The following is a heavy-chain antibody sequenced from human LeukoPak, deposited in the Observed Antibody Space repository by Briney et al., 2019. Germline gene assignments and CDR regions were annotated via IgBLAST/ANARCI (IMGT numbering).Heavy chain of an antibody. CDR3: ATSIGGEGYYFDY. CDR1: GFTFSSYS. D-gene: IGHD2-21*01. V-gene: IGHV3-21*01. Sequence: GGSLRLSCAASGFTFSSYSMNWVRQAPGKGLEWVSSISSSSSYIYYADSVKGRFTISRDNAKNSLYLQMNSLRADDSAVYYCATSIGGEGYYFDYWGQGTLVTVSS. CDR2: ISSSSSYI. J-gene: IGHJ4*02.